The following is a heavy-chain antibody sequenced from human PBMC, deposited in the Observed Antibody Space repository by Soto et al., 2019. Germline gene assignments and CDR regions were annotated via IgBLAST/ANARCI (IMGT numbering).Heavy chain of an antibody. CDR1: GYSFSSYW. Sequence: GESLKISCQDSGYSFSSYWIGWVRQMPGKGLEWMGIINPGDSETRYSPSIQGQVTISADRSINTAYLQWSSLKAPDTAMYYCARLGYCDGGTCSGYYYYMDVWGTGTAVTVSS. J-gene: IGHJ6*03. V-gene: IGHV5-51*01. CDR2: INPGDSET. D-gene: IGHD2-15*01. CDR3: ARLGYCDGGTCSGYYYYMDV.